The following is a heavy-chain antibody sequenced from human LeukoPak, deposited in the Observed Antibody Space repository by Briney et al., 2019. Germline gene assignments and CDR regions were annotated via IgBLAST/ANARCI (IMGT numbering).Heavy chain of an antibody. Sequence: SETLSLTCTVSGGSISSTSYHWAWIRQPPGKGLEWVATVYYTGSAYYNPSLKSRVTISVDTSKSQFSLKLTSVTTADTALYYCARYASGSYYWFDPWGQGTLVTVSS. J-gene: IGHJ5*02. CDR3: ARYASGSYYWFDP. CDR2: VYYTGSA. D-gene: IGHD3-10*01. V-gene: IGHV4-39*01. CDR1: GGSISSTSYH.